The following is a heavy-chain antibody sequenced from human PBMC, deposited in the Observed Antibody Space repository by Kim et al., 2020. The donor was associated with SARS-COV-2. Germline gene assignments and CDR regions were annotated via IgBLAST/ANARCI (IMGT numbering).Heavy chain of an antibody. Sequence: GGSLRLSCAASGFTFSSYAMHWVRQAPGKGLEWVAVISYDGSNKYYADSVKGRFTISRDNSKNTLYLQMNSLRAEDTAVYYCASAYYDSSGYPGHFDYWGQGTLVTVSS. J-gene: IGHJ4*02. CDR2: ISYDGSNK. V-gene: IGHV3-30-3*01. D-gene: IGHD3-22*01. CDR1: GFTFSSYA. CDR3: ASAYYDSSGYPGHFDY.